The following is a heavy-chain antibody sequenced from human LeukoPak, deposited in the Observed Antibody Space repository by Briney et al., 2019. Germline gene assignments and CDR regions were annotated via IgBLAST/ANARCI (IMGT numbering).Heavy chain of an antibody. V-gene: IGHV4-59*01. J-gene: IGHJ4*02. CDR1: GGSISGYH. Sequence: SETLSLTCTVSGGSISGYHWSWIRQPPRKGLEWIGYIYYSGSTNTNPSLKSRVTISVDTSKNLFSLKLSSVTAADTAVYCCARVAYCGGDCYPFDQWGQGTLVTVSS. CDR2: IYYSGST. D-gene: IGHD2-21*02. CDR3: ARVAYCGGDCYPFDQ.